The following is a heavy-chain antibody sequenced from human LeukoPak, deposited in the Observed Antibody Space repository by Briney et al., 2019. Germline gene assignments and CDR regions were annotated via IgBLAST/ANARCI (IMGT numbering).Heavy chain of an antibody. J-gene: IGHJ4*02. CDR2: ISAYNGNT. CDR3: ARVLTTGEHFAY. V-gene: IGHV1-18*01. CDR1: GYTFTSYG. Sequence: ASVKVSCKASGYTFTSYGISGVRQAPGQGLEWMGWISAYNGNTNYAQKLQGRVTMTTDTSTSTAYMELRSLRSDDTAVYYCARVLTTGEHFAYWGQGTLVTVSS. D-gene: IGHD7-27*01.